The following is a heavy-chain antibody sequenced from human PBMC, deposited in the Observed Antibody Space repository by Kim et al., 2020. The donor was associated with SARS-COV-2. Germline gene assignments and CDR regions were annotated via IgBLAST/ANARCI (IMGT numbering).Heavy chain of an antibody. Sequence: AQSLQGRVTRTRDTSITTAYMELSSLTPDDTAVYYCARATTVTGGNAMDLWGQGTLVTVSS. J-gene: IGHJ5*02. D-gene: IGHD4-4*01. V-gene: IGHV1-2*02. CDR3: ARATTVTGGNAMDL.